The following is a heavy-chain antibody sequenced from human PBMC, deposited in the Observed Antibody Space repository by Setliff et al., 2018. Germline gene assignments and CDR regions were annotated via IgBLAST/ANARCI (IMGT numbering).Heavy chain of an antibody. Sequence: PGGSLRLSCATSGFTFRDYSMVWVRQVPGKGLEWVAGVIQVGSGVYADSVKGRSTISRDNSKNSLYLQVDSLRAEDTAVYYCARDRSAYYYDSTGYYPKGYFDFRGQGTLVTVSS. J-gene: IGHJ4*02. D-gene: IGHD3-22*01. CDR2: VIQVGSG. V-gene: IGHV3-21*01. CDR3: ARDRSAYYYDSTGYYPKGYFDF. CDR1: GFTFRDYS.